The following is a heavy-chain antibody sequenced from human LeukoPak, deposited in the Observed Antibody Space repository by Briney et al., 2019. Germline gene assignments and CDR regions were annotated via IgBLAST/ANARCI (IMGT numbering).Heavy chain of an antibody. CDR2: ISWNSGSI. D-gene: IGHD6-19*01. CDR3: AKVPGGAVAGGAFDY. Sequence: GRSLRLSCAASGFTFDDYAMHWVRQAPGKGLEWVSGISWNSGSIGYADSVKGRFTISRDNAKNSLYLQMNSLRPEDTALYYCAKVPGGAVAGGAFDYWGQGTLVTVSS. CDR1: GFTFDDYA. J-gene: IGHJ4*02. V-gene: IGHV3-9*01.